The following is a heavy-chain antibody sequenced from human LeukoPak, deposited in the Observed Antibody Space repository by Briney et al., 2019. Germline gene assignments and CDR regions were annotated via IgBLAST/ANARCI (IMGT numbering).Heavy chain of an antibody. Sequence: GSVKVPCKASGYSFTNHDISWVRQATGQGLEWMGWMNPNSGNTGYAEKFQGRVTMTRDTSITTAYMELSSLRSEDTAVYYCARNSGLADYWGQGTLVTASS. CDR3: ARNSGLADY. D-gene: IGHD5-12*01. J-gene: IGHJ4*02. CDR2: MNPNSGNT. V-gene: IGHV1-8*01. CDR1: GYSFTNHD.